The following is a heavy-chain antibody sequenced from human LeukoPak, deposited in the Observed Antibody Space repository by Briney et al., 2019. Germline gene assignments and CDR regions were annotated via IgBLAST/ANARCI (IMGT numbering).Heavy chain of an antibody. CDR2: IIPIFGTA. V-gene: IGHV1-69*13. D-gene: IGHD3-22*01. CDR3: ARDLPGYYDAFDI. CDR1: GGTFSSYA. Sequence: SVKVSCKASGGTFSSYAISWVRQAPGQGLEWMGGIIPIFGTANYAQKFQGRVTITADESTSTAYMELSSLRSEDTAVYYCARDLPGYYDAFDIWGQGTMVTVSS. J-gene: IGHJ3*02.